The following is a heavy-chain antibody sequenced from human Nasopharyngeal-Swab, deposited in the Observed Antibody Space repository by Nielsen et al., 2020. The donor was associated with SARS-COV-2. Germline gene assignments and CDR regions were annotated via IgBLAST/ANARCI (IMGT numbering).Heavy chain of an antibody. Sequence: PGKGLEWIGSIYYSGSTYYNPSLKSRVTISVDTSKNQFSLKLSSVTAADTAVYYCARHADSSGGWYFDYWGQGTLVTVSS. CDR2: IYYSGST. CDR3: ARHADSSGGWYFDY. J-gene: IGHJ4*02. V-gene: IGHV4-39*07. D-gene: IGHD6-25*01.